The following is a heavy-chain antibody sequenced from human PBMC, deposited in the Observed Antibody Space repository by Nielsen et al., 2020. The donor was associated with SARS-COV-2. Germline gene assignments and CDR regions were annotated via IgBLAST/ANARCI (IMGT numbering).Heavy chain of an antibody. Sequence: GESLKISCKGSGYSFPTYWISWVRQMPGKGLEWMGRIDPSDSYTNYSPSFQGHVTISADKSISTAYLQWSSLKASDTAMYYCATEPHCGGDCQKDYWGQGTLVTVSS. CDR2: IDPSDSYT. D-gene: IGHD2-21*01. CDR1: GYSFPTYW. J-gene: IGHJ4*02. CDR3: ATEPHCGGDCQKDY. V-gene: IGHV5-10-1*01.